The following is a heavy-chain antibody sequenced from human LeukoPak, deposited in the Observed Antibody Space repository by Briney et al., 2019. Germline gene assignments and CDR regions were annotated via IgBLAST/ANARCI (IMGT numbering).Heavy chain of an antibody. CDR1: GYTFTSYD. CDR2: MNPNSGNT. J-gene: IGHJ4*02. V-gene: IGHV1-8*01. D-gene: IGHD3-10*01. Sequence: ASVKVSCKASGYTFTSYDINWVRQATGQGLEWMGWMNPNSGNTGYAQKFQGRVTMTRNTSISTAYIELSSLRSEDTAVYYCARGLTMVRGVRVPGYWGQGTLVTVSS. CDR3: ARGLTMVRGVRVPGY.